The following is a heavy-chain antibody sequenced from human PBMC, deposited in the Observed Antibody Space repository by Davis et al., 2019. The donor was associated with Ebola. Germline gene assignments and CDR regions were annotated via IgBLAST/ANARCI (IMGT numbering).Heavy chain of an antibody. CDR1: GFTFSTYW. V-gene: IGHV3-74*01. CDR3: AREDVVVVAATPVYYYGMDV. Sequence: PGGSLRLSCVASGFTFSTYWMHWVRQAPGKGLVWVSRIEGDGTTKTYADSVKGRFTISRDNAKNSLYLQMNSLRAEDTAVYYCAREDVVVVAATPVYYYGMDVWGQGTTVTVSS. D-gene: IGHD2-15*01. CDR2: IEGDGTTK. J-gene: IGHJ6*02.